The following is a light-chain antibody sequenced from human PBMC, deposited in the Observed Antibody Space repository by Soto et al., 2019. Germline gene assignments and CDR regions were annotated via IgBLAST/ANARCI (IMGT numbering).Light chain of an antibody. CDR1: QALXSF. CDR2: DGP. J-gene: IGKJ4*02. V-gene: IGKV3-11*02. CDR3: QQRRNWPPRT. Sequence: VLTKAASTLSLSPGERATLACRASQALXSFFFWCEEKPGQAPRLLIXDGPKRATGIPDRFSGTGSGRDFTLSISSLEPEDVSVYYCQQRRNWPPRTFGGGTKVEI.